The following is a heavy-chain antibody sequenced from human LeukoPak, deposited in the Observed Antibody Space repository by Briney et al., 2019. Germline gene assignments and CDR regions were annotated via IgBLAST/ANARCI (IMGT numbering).Heavy chain of an antibody. CDR2: IIPIFGAA. D-gene: IGHD2-15*01. CDR3: ARGHCSGGSCYDH. V-gene: IGHV1-69*13. Sequence: SVKVSCKASGGTFSSYAISWVRQAPGQGLEWMGGIIPIFGAANCAQKFQGRVTITADESTSTAYMELSSLRSEDTAVYYCARGHCSGGSCYDHWGQGTLVTVSS. J-gene: IGHJ5*02. CDR1: GGTFSSYA.